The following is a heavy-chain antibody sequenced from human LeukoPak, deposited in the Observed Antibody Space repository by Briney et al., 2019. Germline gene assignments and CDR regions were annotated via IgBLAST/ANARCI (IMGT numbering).Heavy chain of an antibody. Sequence: PGGSLRLSCAASGFTFDDYAMHWVRQAPGKGLEWVSGISWNSGSIGYADSVKGRFTISRDNAKNSLYLQMNSLRAEDTALYYCAKGHYGSGTLTPDYFDYWGQGTLVTVSS. CDR3: AKGHYGSGTLTPDYFDY. CDR1: GFTFDDYA. D-gene: IGHD3-10*01. CDR2: ISWNSGSI. J-gene: IGHJ4*02. V-gene: IGHV3-9*01.